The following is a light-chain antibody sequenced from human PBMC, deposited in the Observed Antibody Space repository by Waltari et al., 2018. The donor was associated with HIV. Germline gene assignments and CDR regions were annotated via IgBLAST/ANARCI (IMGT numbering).Light chain of an antibody. CDR1: ECVRSH. J-gene: IGKJ4*01. CDR2: CAF. CDR3: QQYNSWPL. Sequence: EIVMTQSLATVSVSTAERVTIPCRASECVRSHLAWYQQKPGQAPRLLIYCAFIRATGIPDRFSGSGSGTEFTLTISTLQSEDFAVYYCQQYNSWPLIGGGTKVDFK. V-gene: IGKV3D-15*03.